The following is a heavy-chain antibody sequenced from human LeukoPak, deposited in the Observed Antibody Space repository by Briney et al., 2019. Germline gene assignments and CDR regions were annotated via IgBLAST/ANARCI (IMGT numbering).Heavy chain of an antibody. CDR3: ANTLARGYYFDY. CDR1: GGSISSYY. J-gene: IGHJ4*02. Sequence: SETLSLTCTVSGGSISSYYWSWIRQPPGKGLEWIGYIYYSGSTNYNPSLKSRVTISVDTSKNQFSLKLSSVTAADTAVYYCANTLARGYYFDYWGQGTLVTVSS. CDR2: IYYSGST. V-gene: IGHV4-59*08. D-gene: IGHD3-3*02.